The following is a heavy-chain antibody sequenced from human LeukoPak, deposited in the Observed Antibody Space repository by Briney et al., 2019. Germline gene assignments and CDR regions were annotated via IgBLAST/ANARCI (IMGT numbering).Heavy chain of an antibody. D-gene: IGHD1-1*01. J-gene: IGHJ4*02. Sequence: ASETLSLTCTVSAGSVSRDSYYWSWIRQPPGKGLEWIGYIYYSGSTNYNPSLKSRVTIPVDTSKNQVSLKLSSVTAADTAVYYCATRPSGSDRFLPYFDYWGQGTLVTVSS. CDR2: IYYSGST. CDR1: AGSVSRDSYY. CDR3: ATRPSGSDRFLPYFDY. V-gene: IGHV4-61*01.